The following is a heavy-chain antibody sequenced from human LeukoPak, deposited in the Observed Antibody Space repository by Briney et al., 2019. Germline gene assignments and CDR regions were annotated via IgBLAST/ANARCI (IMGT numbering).Heavy chain of an antibody. CDR2: ISTYDHDT. CDR3: VRDYFCSGGTCDDCFDP. Sequence: ASVKVSCKASGYTFTNYGISWLRQAPGQGLEWMAWISTYDHDTNYAQKFRGRVTMTTDTSTSTAYMELRSLGSDDTAVYYCVRDYFCSGGTCDDCFDPWGQGTLVTVSS. V-gene: IGHV1-18*01. D-gene: IGHD2-15*01. CDR1: GYTFTNYG. J-gene: IGHJ5*02.